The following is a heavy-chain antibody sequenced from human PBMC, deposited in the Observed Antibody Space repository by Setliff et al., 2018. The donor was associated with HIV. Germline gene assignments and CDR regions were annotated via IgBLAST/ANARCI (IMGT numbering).Heavy chain of an antibody. J-gene: IGHJ4*02. V-gene: IGHV3-43D*03. CDR2: IDWSGDKT. CDR1: GFIFDDYA. D-gene: IGHD3-16*01. CDR3: AKKKGSVLGTYYFDY. Sequence: SLRLSCAASGFIFDDYAMYWVRQAPGKNLEWVSLIDWSGDKTYYADSVNGRFTIYRDNSKETLFLQMHSLRTEETDLYYCAKKKGSVLGTYYFDYWGQGTLVTVS.